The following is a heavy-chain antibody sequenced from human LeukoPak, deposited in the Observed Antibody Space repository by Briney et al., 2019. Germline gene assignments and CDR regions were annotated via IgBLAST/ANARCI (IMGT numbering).Heavy chain of an antibody. CDR3: AKDRPEGYFDY. D-gene: IGHD6-13*01. V-gene: IGHV3-30*02. CDR1: GFTFSSYG. Sequence: GGSLRLSCEASGFTFSSYGMHWVRQAPGKGLEWVAFIRSDGSIKYYADSVKGRFTISRDNSKNTLYLQMNSLGAEDTAVYCCAKDRPEGYFDYWGQGTLVTVSS. CDR2: IRSDGSIK. J-gene: IGHJ4*02.